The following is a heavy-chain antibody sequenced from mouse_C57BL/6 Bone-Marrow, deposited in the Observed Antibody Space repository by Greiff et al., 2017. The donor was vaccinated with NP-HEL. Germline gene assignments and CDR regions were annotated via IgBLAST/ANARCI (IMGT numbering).Heavy chain of an antibody. J-gene: IGHJ3*01. D-gene: IGHD1-1*01. Sequence: QVQLQQPGAELVKPGASVKVSCKASGYTFTSYWMHWVKQRPGQGLEWIGRIHPSDSDTNYNQKFKGKATLTVDKSSSTAYMQLSSLTSEDSAVYYCAIAYGSSYGAYWGQGTLVTVSA. CDR3: AIAYGSSYGAY. CDR1: GYTFTSYW. CDR2: IHPSDSDT. V-gene: IGHV1-74*01.